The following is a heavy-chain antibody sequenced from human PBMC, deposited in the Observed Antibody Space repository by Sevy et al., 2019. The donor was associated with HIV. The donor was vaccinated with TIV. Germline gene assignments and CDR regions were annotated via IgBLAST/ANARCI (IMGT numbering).Heavy chain of an antibody. V-gene: IGHV1-69*13. D-gene: IGHD3-10*01. J-gene: IGHJ3*02. CDR2: IIPIFGTA. CDR3: ARVGGVDGAFDI. CDR1: GGTFSSYA. Sequence: ASVKVSCKASGGTFSSYAISWVRQAPGQGLEWMGGIIPIFGTANYAQKFQGRVTITADESTSTAYMELSSLGSEDTAVYYCARVGGVDGAFDIWGQGTMVTVSS.